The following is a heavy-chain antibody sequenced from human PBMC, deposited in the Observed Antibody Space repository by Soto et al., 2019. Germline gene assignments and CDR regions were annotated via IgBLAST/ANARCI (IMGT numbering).Heavy chain of an antibody. V-gene: IGHV4-31*03. CDR2: IYYSGST. J-gene: IGHJ4*02. Sequence: QVQLQESGPGLVKPSQTLSLTCTVSGGSISSGGYYWSWIRQHPGKGLEWIGYIYYSGSTYYNPSLKSRVTIPVDTSKNQFSLKLSSVTAADTAVYYCARVVPVVGWAAGTYFDYWGQGTLVTVSS. D-gene: IGHD6-13*01. CDR3: ARVVPVVGWAAGTYFDY. CDR1: GGSISSGGYY.